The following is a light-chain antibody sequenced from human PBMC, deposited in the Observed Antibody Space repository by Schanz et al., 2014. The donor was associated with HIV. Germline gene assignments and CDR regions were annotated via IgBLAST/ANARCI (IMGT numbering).Light chain of an antibody. J-gene: IGKJ4*01. CDR3: QQRGSWPLT. Sequence: EIVLTQSPATLSLSPGERATLSCRASQSIGSDLAWYQQKPGQAPRLLIYDTSNRATGIPARFSGSGSGTDFTLTISNLEPEDFAVYYCQQRGSWPLTFGGGTKVEI. CDR2: DTS. V-gene: IGKV3-11*01. CDR1: QSIGSD.